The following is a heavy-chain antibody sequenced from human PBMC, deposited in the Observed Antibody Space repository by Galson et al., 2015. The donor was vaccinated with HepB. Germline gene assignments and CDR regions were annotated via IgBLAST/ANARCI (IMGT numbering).Heavy chain of an antibody. J-gene: IGHJ5*02. Sequence: SVKVSCKASGYTFTSYDINWARQATGQGLEWVGWMNPKSGDTGYAQKFQGRVTMTRDTSISTAYMELSSLISEDTAVYYCARNPAYTGWFDPWGQGAQVTVSS. CDR2: MNPKSGDT. D-gene: IGHD3-16*01. CDR3: ARNPAYTGWFDP. CDR1: GYTFTSYD. V-gene: IGHV1-8*01.